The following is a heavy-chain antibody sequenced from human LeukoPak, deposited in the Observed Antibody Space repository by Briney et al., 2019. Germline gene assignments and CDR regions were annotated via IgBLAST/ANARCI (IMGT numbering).Heavy chain of an antibody. CDR2: INHSGST. Sequence: SETLSLTCAVYGGSFSGYYWSWIRQPPGKGLEWIGEINHSGSTNYNPSLKSRVTISVDTSKNQFSLKLSSVTAADTAVYYCARRPKMVRGAGVDYWGQGTLVTVSS. CDR1: GGSFSGYY. J-gene: IGHJ4*02. CDR3: ARRPKMVRGAGVDY. D-gene: IGHD3-10*01. V-gene: IGHV4-34*01.